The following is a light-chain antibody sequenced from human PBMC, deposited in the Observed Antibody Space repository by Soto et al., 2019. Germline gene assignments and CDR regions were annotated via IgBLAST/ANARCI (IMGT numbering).Light chain of an antibody. J-gene: IGKJ1*01. CDR1: HGIGTA. CDR3: QQSYSVPPT. Sequence: EIVMTQSPATLSVSPGEGATLSCRASHGIGTALAWYQQKPGQTPRLLMYGASIRATGVPARFSGSASGTEFTLTITSLQSEDSATYFCQQSYSVPPTFGQGT. V-gene: IGKV3-15*01. CDR2: GAS.